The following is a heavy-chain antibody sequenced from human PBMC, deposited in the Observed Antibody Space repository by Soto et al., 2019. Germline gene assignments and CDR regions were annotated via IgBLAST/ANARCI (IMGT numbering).Heavy chain of an antibody. V-gene: IGHV1-2*02. CDR1: GYTFTGYY. CDR2: INPNSGGT. Sequence: ASVKVSCKASGYTFTGYYMHWVRQAPGQGLEWMGWINPNSGGTNYAQKFQGRVTMTRDTSISTAYMELSRLRSDDTAVYYCARVGASGGPPSYYYYGMDVWGQGTTVTVSS. D-gene: IGHD2-8*02. CDR3: ARVGASGGPPSYYYYGMDV. J-gene: IGHJ6*02.